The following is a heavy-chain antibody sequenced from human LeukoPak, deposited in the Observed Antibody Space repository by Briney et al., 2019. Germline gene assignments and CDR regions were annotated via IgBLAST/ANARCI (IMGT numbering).Heavy chain of an antibody. CDR3: ARFSQYYDSPTHYLDY. J-gene: IGHJ4*02. V-gene: IGHV4-31*03. Sequence: SETLSLTCTVSGGSISSGGYYWSWIRQHPGKGLEWIGYIYYSGSTYYNPSLKSRVTISVDTSKSQFSLRLNSVTAADTAVYYCARFSQYYDSPTHYLDYWGQGILVTVSS. CDR2: IYYSGST. D-gene: IGHD3-16*01. CDR1: GGSISSGGYY.